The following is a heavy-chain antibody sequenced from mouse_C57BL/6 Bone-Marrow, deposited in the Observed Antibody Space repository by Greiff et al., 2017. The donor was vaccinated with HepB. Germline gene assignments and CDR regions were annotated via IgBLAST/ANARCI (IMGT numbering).Heavy chain of an antibody. CDR1: GYSFTSYY. Sequence: QVQLQQSGPELVKPGASVKISCKASGYSFTSYYIHWVKQRPGQGLEWIGWIYPGSGNTKYNEKFKGKATLTADTSSSTAYMQRSSLTSEDSAVYYCATGGGAWFAYWGQGTLVTVSA. CDR3: ATGGGAWFAY. CDR2: IYPGSGNT. V-gene: IGHV1-66*01. J-gene: IGHJ3*01.